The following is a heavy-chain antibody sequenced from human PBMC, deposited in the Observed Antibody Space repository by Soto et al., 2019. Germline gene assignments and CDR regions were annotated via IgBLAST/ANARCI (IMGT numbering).Heavy chain of an antibody. CDR2: IYYSGST. J-gene: IGHJ4*02. CDR1: GGSISSSSYY. V-gene: IGHV4-39*01. D-gene: IGHD3-10*01. Sequence: QLQLQESGPGLVKPSETLSLTCTVSGGSISSSSYYWGWIRQPPGKGLEWIGSIYYSGSTYYNPSLKSRVTISVDTSKNQFSLKLSSVTAADTAVYYCARRLLFHPIDYWGQGTLVTVSS. CDR3: ARRLLFHPIDY.